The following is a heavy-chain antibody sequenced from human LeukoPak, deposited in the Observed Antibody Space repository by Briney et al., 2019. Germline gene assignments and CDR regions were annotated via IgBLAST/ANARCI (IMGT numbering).Heavy chain of an antibody. J-gene: IGHJ5*01. CDR1: GFSLRTTGVG. Sequence: SGPTLVNPTQTLTLTCTFSGFSLRTTGVGVGWIRQPPGKALEWVALIYWDGDERYSPSLKSRLTITKDTSKNQVVLTMTNMDPIDTATYFCAHRRGASTTVTSPFDSWGQGILVTVSS. CDR2: IYWDGDE. D-gene: IGHD4-17*01. CDR3: AHRRGASTTVTSPFDS. V-gene: IGHV2-5*02.